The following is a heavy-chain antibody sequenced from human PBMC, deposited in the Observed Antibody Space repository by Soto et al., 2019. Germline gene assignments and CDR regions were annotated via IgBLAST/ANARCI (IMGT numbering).Heavy chain of an antibody. CDR1: GGSTSSYY. CDR2: IYYSGGT. J-gene: IGHJ6*03. V-gene: IGHV4-59*08. CDR3: ARHVCSSTTCRYYYYMDV. D-gene: IGHD2-2*01. Sequence: QVQLQESGPGLVKPSETLSLTCTVSGGSTSSYYWSWIRQPPGKRLEWIGYIYYSGGTNYNPSLQSRVTISVDTSKNQFSLKLSSVTAADTAVYYCARHVCSSTTCRYYYYMDVWGKGATVTVSS.